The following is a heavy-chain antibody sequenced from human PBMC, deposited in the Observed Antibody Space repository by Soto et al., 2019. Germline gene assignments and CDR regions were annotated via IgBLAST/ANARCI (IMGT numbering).Heavy chain of an antibody. V-gene: IGHV1-69*12. J-gene: IGHJ6*02. Sequence: QVQLVQSGAEVKKPGSSGKVSCKASGGTFRTSAISWVRQAPGQGLEWVGGIMPVFRRPKYAQNFQDRVTITAAESTSTAYMELNSLRSDDTAVYYCARDKDRLQLGGNYYFILDVWGQGTGVTVSS. CDR1: GGTFRTSA. CDR3: ARDKDRLQLGGNYYFILDV. CDR2: IMPVFRRP. D-gene: IGHD1-1*01.